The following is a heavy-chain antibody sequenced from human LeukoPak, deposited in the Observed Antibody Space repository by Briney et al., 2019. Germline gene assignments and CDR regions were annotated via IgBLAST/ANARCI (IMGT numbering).Heavy chain of an antibody. CDR3: ARHGLVYCSGASCQNFHY. CDR2: ISPGDSDT. CDR1: GYSFSNYG. V-gene: IGHV5-51*01. Sequence: GESLQISCRGSGYSFSNYGIGWVRQMPGKGLELMGIISPGDSDTRYSPSFQGQVTISADKSINTAYLQWSSPKASDTAMYYCARHGLVYCSGASCQNFHYWGQGTLVTVSS. J-gene: IGHJ4*02. D-gene: IGHD2-15*01.